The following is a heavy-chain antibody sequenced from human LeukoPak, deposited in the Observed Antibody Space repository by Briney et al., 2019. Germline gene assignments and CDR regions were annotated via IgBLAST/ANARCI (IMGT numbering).Heavy chain of an antibody. CDR1: GYTFTSYG. J-gene: IGHJ6*02. D-gene: IGHD2-2*02. CDR2: ISAYNGNT. CDR3: ARDWSGIVVVSADILDYYGMDV. Sequence: ASVKVSCKASGYTFTSYGISWVRQAPGQGLEWMGWISAYNGNTNYAQKLQGRVTMTTDTSTSTAYMELRSLRSDDTAVYYCARDWSGIVVVSADILDYYGMDVWGQGTTVTVSS. V-gene: IGHV1-18*01.